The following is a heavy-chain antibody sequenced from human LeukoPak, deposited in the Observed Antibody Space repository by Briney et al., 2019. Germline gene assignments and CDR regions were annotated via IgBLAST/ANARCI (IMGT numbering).Heavy chain of an antibody. J-gene: IGHJ4*02. CDR1: GGSISSSSYY. Sequence: SETLSLTCTVSGGSISSSSYYWGWIRQPPGKGLEWIGSIYYSGSTYYNPSLKSRVTISVDTSKNQFSLKLSSVTAADTAVYYCARDRCSGGSCPQDYWGQGTLVTVSS. D-gene: IGHD2-15*01. CDR2: IYYSGST. CDR3: ARDRCSGGSCPQDY. V-gene: IGHV4-39*07.